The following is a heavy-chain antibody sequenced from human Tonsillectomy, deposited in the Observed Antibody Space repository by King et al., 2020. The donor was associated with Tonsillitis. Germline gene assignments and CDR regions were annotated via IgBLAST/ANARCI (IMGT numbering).Heavy chain of an antibody. CDR3: ARSAKYSSSWYYF. D-gene: IGHD6-13*01. J-gene: IGHJ4*02. V-gene: IGHV1-2*02. CDR1: GYTFTDYY. CDR2: INPDSGDT. Sequence: QLVQSGPEVTKPGASVKVSCKASGYTFTDYYIHWVRQAPGQGLEWMGWINPDSGDTNYAQKFQGRVIMTRDTSIITAYMELSSLRSDDTAVYYCARSAKYSSSWYYFWGQGARVTVSS.